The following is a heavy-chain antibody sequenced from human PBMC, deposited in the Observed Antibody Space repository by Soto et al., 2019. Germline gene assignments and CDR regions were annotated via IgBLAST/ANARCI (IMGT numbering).Heavy chain of an antibody. CDR3: TTDRRITMAQFDY. CDR2: IKSETDGGTT. Sequence: PGGSLRLSCAASGFTFSNAWMSWFRQAPGKGLEWVGRIKSETDGGTTDYAAPVKGRFTISRDDSKNTLYLQMNSLKTEDTAVYYCTTDRRITMAQFDYWGQGTLVTVSS. V-gene: IGHV3-15*01. CDR1: GFTFSNAW. D-gene: IGHD3-10*01. J-gene: IGHJ4*02.